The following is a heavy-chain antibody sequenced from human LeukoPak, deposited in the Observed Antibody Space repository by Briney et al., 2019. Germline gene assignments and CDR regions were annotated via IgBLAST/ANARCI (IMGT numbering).Heavy chain of an antibody. V-gene: IGHV3-9*01. J-gene: IGHJ4*02. CDR1: GFTFDDYA. CDR3: ARPTGGY. D-gene: IGHD1-14*01. CDR2: ISWNSGSI. Sequence: GRSLRLSCATSGFTFDDYAMHWVRQAPGKGLEWVSGISWNSGSIGYADSVKGRFTISRDNAKNTLYLQMNSLRAEDTAVYYCARPTGGYWGQGTLVTVSS.